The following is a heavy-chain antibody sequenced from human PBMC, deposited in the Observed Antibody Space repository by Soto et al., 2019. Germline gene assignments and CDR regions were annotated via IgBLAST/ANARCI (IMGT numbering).Heavy chain of an antibody. CDR3: AREEGAAFYYDGMDV. CDR1: GFTLSSYW. Sequence: GGSLRLSCAASGFTLSSYWMHWVRQVPGKGLVWVSRINSDGRSTSYADSVKGRFTISRDNAKNTLYLHMNSLRAEDTAVYYCAREEGAAFYYDGMDVWGQGTTVTVSS. CDR2: INSDGRST. J-gene: IGHJ6*02. V-gene: IGHV3-74*01.